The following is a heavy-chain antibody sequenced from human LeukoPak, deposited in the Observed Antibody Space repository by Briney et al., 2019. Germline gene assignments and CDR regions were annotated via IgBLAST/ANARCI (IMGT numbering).Heavy chain of an antibody. Sequence: PGGSLRLPCAASGFTFSSYWMSWVRQAPGKGLEWVANMNRDGSEKNYVDSIKGRFTISRDNAANSLYLQMNSLRVEDTAVYYCARDGGIIRFGGQDVWGQGTTVIVS. CDR3: ARDGGIIRFGGQDV. CDR2: MNRDGSEK. CDR1: GFTFSSYW. J-gene: IGHJ6*02. D-gene: IGHD3-16*01. V-gene: IGHV3-7*01.